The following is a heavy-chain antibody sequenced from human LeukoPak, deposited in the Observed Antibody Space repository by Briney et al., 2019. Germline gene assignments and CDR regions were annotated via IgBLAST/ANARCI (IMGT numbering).Heavy chain of an antibody. D-gene: IGHD3-3*01. Sequence: GASVKVSCKASGYTFTGYYMHWVRQAPGQGLEWMGWINPNSGGTNYAQKFQGWVTMTRDTSISTAYMELSRLRSDDTAVYYCARGAPDFWSVYYMDVWGKGTTVTVSS. CDR1: GYTFTGYY. J-gene: IGHJ6*03. CDR2: INPNSGGT. CDR3: ARGAPDFWSVYYMDV. V-gene: IGHV1-2*04.